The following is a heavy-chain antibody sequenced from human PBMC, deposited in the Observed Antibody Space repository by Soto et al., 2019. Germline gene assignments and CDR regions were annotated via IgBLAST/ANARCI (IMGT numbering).Heavy chain of an antibody. V-gene: IGHV2-5*02. CDR1: GFSVTTSGVG. CDR3: VHRRRSSVAPGGFDY. J-gene: IGHJ4*02. D-gene: IGHD6-19*01. Sequence: QITLKESGPALVKPTQTLTLTCTFSGFSVTTSGVGVGWIRQPPGKALEWLAIIFWDDEIHYSPSLKSRLTITKDTSKNQVVLKMTNMDPVDTATYYCVHRRRSSVAPGGFDYWGQGTLVTVSS. CDR2: IFWDDEI.